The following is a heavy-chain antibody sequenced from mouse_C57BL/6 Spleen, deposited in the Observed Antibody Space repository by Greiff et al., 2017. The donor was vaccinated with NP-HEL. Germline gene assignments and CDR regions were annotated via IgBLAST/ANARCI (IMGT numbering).Heavy chain of an antibody. Sequence: EVKLMESGPELVKPGASVKISCKASGYSFTDYNMNWVKQSNGKSLEWIGVINPNYGTTSYNQKFKGKATLTVDQSSSTAYMQLNSLTSEDSAVYYCARERYYGSEDYFDYWGQGTTLTVSS. J-gene: IGHJ2*01. D-gene: IGHD1-1*01. CDR2: INPNYGTT. CDR3: ARERYYGSEDYFDY. CDR1: GYSFTDYN. V-gene: IGHV1-39*01.